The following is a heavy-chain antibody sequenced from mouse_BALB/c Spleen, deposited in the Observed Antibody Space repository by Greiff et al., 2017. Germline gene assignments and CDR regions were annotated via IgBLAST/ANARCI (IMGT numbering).Heavy chain of an antibody. CDR3: ARVLTGTFAY. V-gene: IGHV5-6-3*01. Sequence: VQLKESGGGLVQPGGSLKLSCAASGFTFSSYGMSWVRQTPDKRLELVATINSNGGSTYYPDSVKGRFTISRDNAKNTLYLQMSSLKSEDTAMYYCARVLTGTFAYWGQGTLVTVSA. CDR2: INSNGGST. D-gene: IGHD4-1*01. J-gene: IGHJ3*01. CDR1: GFTFSSYG.